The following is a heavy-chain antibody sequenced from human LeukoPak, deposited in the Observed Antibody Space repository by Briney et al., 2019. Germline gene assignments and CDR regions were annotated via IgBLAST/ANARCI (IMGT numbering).Heavy chain of an antibody. CDR1: GFTFGSYA. D-gene: IGHD2-15*01. Sequence: GGSLRLSCAASGFTFGSYAMSWARQAPGKGLEWLSAIHGSGGDTYYADSVKGRFAISRDKSKNTLYLKMNSLRAEDTAVYYCATGYCSGCTCYSIYWGQGTLVTVSS. J-gene: IGHJ4*02. V-gene: IGHV3-23*01. CDR2: IHGSGGDT. CDR3: ATGYCSGCTCYSIY.